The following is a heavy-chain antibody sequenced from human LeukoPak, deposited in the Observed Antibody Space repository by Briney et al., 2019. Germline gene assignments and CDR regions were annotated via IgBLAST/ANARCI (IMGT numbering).Heavy chain of an antibody. CDR1: GDSVSSNSAA. CDR3: AGGLSSMSYWTLDY. J-gene: IGHJ4*02. D-gene: IGHD1-26*01. Sequence: SQTLSLTCAISGDSVSSNSAAWNWIRRSPSRGLEWLGRTYYRSKWNYDYAVSVRSRITINPDTSNNQFSLQLNSVTPEDTAVYYCAGGLSSMSYWTLDYWGQGTLVTVSS. V-gene: IGHV6-1*01. CDR2: TYYRSKWNY.